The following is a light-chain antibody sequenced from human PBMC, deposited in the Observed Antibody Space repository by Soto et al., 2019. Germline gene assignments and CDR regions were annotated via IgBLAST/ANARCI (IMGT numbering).Light chain of an antibody. CDR1: QSISSW. CDR3: QQYNSFSGT. Sequence: DIQMTQSPSTLSASVGDRVTITCRASQSISSWLAWYQQKPGKAPKLLTYKASSLESGVPSRFSGSGSGTEFTLTISSLQPDDFATYYCQQYNSFSGTFGQGTKVDTK. CDR2: KAS. V-gene: IGKV1-5*03. J-gene: IGKJ1*01.